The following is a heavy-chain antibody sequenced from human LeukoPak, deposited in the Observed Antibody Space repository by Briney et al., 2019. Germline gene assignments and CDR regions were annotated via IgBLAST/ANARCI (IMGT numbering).Heavy chain of an antibody. V-gene: IGHV3-21*01. D-gene: IGHD2-15*01. CDR3: ARSDCSGVSCYSDY. J-gene: IGHJ4*02. CDR1: GFTLSSYS. Sequence: GGSLRLSCAASGFTLSSYSMNWVRQAPGKGLEWVSSISSSSSYIYYADSVKGRLTISRDNAKNSLYLQMNSLRAEDTAVYYCARSDCSGVSCYSDYWGQGTLVTVSS. CDR2: ISSSSSYI.